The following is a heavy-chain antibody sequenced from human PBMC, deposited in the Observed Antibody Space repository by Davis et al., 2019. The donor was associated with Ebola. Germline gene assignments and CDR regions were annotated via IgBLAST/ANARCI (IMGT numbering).Heavy chain of an antibody. CDR3: ARHQSSGTFSQFDP. V-gene: IGHV5-51*01. CDR2: IYPADSDT. D-gene: IGHD1-26*01. CDR1: GYTFVKHW. J-gene: IGHJ5*02. Sequence: GESLKISCQASGYTFVKHWIGWVRQMPGKGLEWVGIIYPADSDTRYSPSFQGQVTISADKSISTAYLQWSSLKASDTAMYYCARHQSSGTFSQFDPWGQGTLVTVSS.